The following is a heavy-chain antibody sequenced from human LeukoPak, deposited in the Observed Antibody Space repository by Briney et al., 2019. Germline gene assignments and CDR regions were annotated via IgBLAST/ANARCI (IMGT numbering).Heavy chain of an antibody. CDR2: IYHSGST. J-gene: IGHJ4*02. CDR3: ATLASMTAAALEY. D-gene: IGHD6-13*01. Sequence: SGTLSLTCAISGGSISSRNWWSWVRQPPGKGLEWIGEIYHSGSTNYNPSLRSRVTISVDKSKNQFSLRLSSVTAADTAVYYCATLASMTAAALEYWGQGTLVTVSS. V-gene: IGHV4-4*02. CDR1: GGSISSRNW.